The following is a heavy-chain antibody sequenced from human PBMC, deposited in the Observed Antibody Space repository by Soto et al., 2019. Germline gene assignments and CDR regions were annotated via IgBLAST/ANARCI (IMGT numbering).Heavy chain of an antibody. V-gene: IGHV4-59*01. D-gene: IGHD3-9*01. J-gene: IGHJ6*02. CDR1: GGSISSYY. CDR2: IYYSGST. CDR3: ARVTGALTGYYTPGRSYYHGMDV. Sequence: PSETLSLTCTVSGGSISSYYWSWIRQPPGKGLEWIGYIYYSGSTNYNPSLKSRVTISVDTSKNQFSLKLSSVTAADTAVYYCARVTGALTGYYTPGRSYYHGMDVWGQGTTVTVSS.